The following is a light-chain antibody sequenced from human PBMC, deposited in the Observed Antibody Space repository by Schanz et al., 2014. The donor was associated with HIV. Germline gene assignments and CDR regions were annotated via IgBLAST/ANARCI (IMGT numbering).Light chain of an antibody. CDR2: EVT. J-gene: IGLJ1*01. Sequence: QSALTQPASVSGSPGQSITISCTGTSSDVGSYNLVSWYQQHPGKAPKLMIYEVTKRASGVPDRFSGSKSGNTASLTVSGLQAEDEADYYCSSYAGSTNYVFGTGTKLTVL. CDR1: SSDVGSYNL. V-gene: IGLV2-14*02. CDR3: SSYAGSTNYV.